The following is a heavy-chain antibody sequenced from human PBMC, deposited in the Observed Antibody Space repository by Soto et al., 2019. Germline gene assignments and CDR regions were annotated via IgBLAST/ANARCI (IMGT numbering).Heavy chain of an antibody. CDR2: ISYDGSNK. V-gene: IGHV3-30*18. D-gene: IGHD5-12*01. Sequence: GGSLRLSCAVSGFTFSNYGMHWVRQAPGKGLEWVAVISYDGSNKYYVDSVKGRFTISRDNSKNTLYLQMNSLRAEDTAVYYCAKGGGYDNYYYYGMDVWGRGTTVTVSS. CDR1: GFTFSNYG. CDR3: AKGGGYDNYYYYGMDV. J-gene: IGHJ6*02.